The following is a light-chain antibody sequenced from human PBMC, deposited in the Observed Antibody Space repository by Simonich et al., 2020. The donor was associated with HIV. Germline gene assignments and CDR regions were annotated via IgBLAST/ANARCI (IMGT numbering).Light chain of an antibody. Sequence: DIVMTQSQDSLSVSLGERATINSNSSQNICNSSNNNNSLAWYQQKPGQPPKLLIYWASTRKSGVPDRFSGSGSGTDFTLPISSLQAEDVAVYYCQQFYSAPLTFGGGTKVEIK. J-gene: IGKJ4*01. CDR1: QNICNSSNNNNS. CDR3: QQFYSAPLT. V-gene: IGKV4-1*01. CDR2: WAS.